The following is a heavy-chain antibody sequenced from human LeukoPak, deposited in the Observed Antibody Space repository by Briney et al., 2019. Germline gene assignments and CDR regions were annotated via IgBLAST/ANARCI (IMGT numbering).Heavy chain of an antibody. D-gene: IGHD4-17*01. CDR2: ISPSGGST. CDR1: GYTFTSNY. CDR3: ARDRAPKTVTSEVDAFDI. Sequence: ASVKASCKAFGYTFTSNYMHWVRQAPGQGPEWMGVISPSGGSTTYAQKFQGRVTLTRDMSTSTDYLELSSLRSEDMAVYYCARDRAPKTVTSEVDAFDIWGQGTMVTVSS. J-gene: IGHJ3*02. V-gene: IGHV1-46*01.